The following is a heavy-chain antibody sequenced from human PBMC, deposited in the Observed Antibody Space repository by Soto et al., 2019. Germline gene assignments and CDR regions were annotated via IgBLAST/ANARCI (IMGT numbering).Heavy chain of an antibody. V-gene: IGHV3-30*18. CDR1: GFTFTTYG. J-gene: IGHJ6*02. CDR2: ISYDGRSK. Sequence: QAQLVESGGGAVQPGRSLRLSCAAPGFTFTTYGMHWVRQAPGKGLEWVAVISYDGRSKYYADSVKGRFTVSRDNSNNTVYLQLNSLRAEDTAVYYCAKDTCAYCSGGSCLYYYGMDVWGQGTTVTVSS. D-gene: IGHD2-15*01. CDR3: AKDTCAYCSGGSCLYYYGMDV.